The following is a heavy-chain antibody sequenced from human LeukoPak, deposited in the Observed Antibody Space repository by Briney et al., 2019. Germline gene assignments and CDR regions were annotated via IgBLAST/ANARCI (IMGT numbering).Heavy chain of an antibody. D-gene: IGHD5-18*01. CDR3: ARDRWLGY. Sequence: SETLSLTCTVSGGSISSYYWSWIRQPPGKGLEWVGYIYYSGSTNYNPSLKRRVTITEDTYKNQFTLKLSSVTAADTAVYYCARDRWLGYWGQGTLVTVSS. V-gene: IGHV4-59*01. CDR1: GGSISSYY. J-gene: IGHJ4*02. CDR2: IYYSGST.